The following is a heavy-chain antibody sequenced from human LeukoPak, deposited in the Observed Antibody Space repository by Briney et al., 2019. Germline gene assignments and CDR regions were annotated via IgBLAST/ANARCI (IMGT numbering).Heavy chain of an antibody. CDR3: AGYSGYDISYFDY. J-gene: IGHJ4*02. V-gene: IGHV4-59*01. CDR1: GGSISSYY. Sequence: SETLSLTCTVSGGSISSYYWSWIRQPPGKGLEWIGYIYYSGSTNYNPSLKSRVTISVDTSKNQFSLKLSSVTAADTAVYYCAGYSGYDISYFDYWGQGTLVTVSS. D-gene: IGHD5-12*01. CDR2: IYYSGST.